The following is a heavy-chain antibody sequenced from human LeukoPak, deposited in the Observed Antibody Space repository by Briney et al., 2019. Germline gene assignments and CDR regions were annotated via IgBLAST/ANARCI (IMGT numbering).Heavy chain of an antibody. V-gene: IGHV3-30*02. D-gene: IGHD6-19*01. J-gene: IGHJ4*02. CDR2: LRYDGGNK. CDR1: GFTFSSYG. Sequence: PGGSLRLSCAASGFTFSSYGMHWVRQAPGKGLEWVAFLRYDGGNKYYSSSVKGRFTISRDNSKNTLYLQMNSLRTEDTALYYCAKASDAWRGGGWHGDPLDYWGQGTLVTVSS. CDR3: AKASDAWRGGGWHGDPLDY.